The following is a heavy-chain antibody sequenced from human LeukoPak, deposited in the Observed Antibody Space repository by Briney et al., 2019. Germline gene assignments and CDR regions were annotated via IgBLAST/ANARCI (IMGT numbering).Heavy chain of an antibody. V-gene: IGHV3-23*01. D-gene: IGHD3-22*01. CDR2: ISGSGGST. CDR3: LTYYYDSSGYYSSDY. J-gene: IGHJ4*02. CDR1: GFTFSSYA. Sequence: GGSLRLSCAASGFTFSSYAMSWVRQAPGKGLEWVSAISGSGGSTYYADSVKGRFTISRDNSKNTLYLQMNSLRAEDTAVYYCLTYYYDSSGYYSSDYWGQGTLVTVSA.